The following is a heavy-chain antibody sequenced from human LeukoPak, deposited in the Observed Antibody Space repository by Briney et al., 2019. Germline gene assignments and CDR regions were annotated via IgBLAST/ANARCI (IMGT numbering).Heavy chain of an antibody. CDR1: GGSISSYY. J-gene: IGHJ4*02. CDR3: ARERKIVGATEGY. D-gene: IGHD1-26*01. CDR2: IYTSGST. V-gene: IGHV4-4*07. Sequence: PSETLSLTCTVSGGSISSYYWSWIRQPAGKGLEWIGRIYTSGSTNYNPSLKSRVTIPVGKSKNQFSLKLSSVTAADTAVYYCARERKIVGATEGYWGQGTLVTVSS.